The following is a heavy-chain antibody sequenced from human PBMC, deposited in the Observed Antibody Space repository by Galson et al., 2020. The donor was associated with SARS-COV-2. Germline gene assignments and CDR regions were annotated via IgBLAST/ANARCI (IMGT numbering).Heavy chain of an antibody. V-gene: IGHV3-23*01. CDR3: AKPFSGNQFDT. CDR1: GVNFRSYV. D-gene: IGHD1-26*01. CDR2: ISKSGDST. J-gene: IGHJ5*02. Sequence: LSLTCAGSGVNFRSYVMAWVRQAPGKGLAWVSTISKSGDSTDYADSVKGRFTVSRDNWTNTLYLHMNSLRADDTAVYYCAKPFSGNQFDTWGQGTLVTVSS.